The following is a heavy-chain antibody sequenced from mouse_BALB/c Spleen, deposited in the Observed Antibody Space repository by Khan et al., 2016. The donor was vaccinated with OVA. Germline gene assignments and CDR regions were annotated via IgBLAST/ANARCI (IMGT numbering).Heavy chain of an antibody. Sequence: QVQLKESGAELVRPGVSVKISCKGSGYTFTDFTMHWVKQSLAKSLEWIGVINTYYGDATYNQKFKGKATMTVDKSSSTVYMELARLTSEDSAIYYWWRGGGGTRFAYWGQGTLVTVSA. CDR1: GYTFTDFT. D-gene: IGHD1-3*01. J-gene: IGHJ3*01. CDR2: INTYYGDA. V-gene: IGHV1S137*01. CDR3: WRGGGGTRFAY.